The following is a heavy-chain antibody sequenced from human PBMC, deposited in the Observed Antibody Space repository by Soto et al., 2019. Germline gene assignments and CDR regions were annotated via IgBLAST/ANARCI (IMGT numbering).Heavy chain of an antibody. V-gene: IGHV4-30-4*01. CDR1: GGSVRRGETY. Sequence: SETLSLTCNVSGGSVRRGETYWSWIHHSPGNGLEWIGYIHYSGSTYYNPSLRSRVTMSLDMSKNQFSLQLSSVTAADTAVYLCARGDSRGHDHSWCDCWGNGNMVTVSA. CDR3: ARGDSRGHDHSWCDC. CDR2: IHYSGST. D-gene: IGHD3-22*01. J-gene: IGHJ5*01.